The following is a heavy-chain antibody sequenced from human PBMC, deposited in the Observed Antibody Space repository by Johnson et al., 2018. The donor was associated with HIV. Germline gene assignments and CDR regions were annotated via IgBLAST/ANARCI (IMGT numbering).Heavy chain of an antibody. CDR3: AKGGEVWYGAFDF. V-gene: IGHV3-53*01. D-gene: IGHD6-13*01. CDR1: GFTVSSNY. CDR2: IYSGGST. Sequence: EVQLVESGGGLIQPGGSLRLSCAASGFTVSSNYMSWVRQAPGKGLEWVSVIYSGGSTYYADSVKGRFTISRDNSKNTLYLQMNNLRAEDTAVYYCAKGGEVWYGAFDFWGQGTMAIVSS. J-gene: IGHJ3*01.